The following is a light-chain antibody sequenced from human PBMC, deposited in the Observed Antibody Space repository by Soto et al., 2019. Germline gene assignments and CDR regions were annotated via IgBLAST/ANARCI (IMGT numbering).Light chain of an antibody. CDR3: ATRDDRRFVV. Sequence: QSVLTQPPSASETPGQRVTISCSGSSSSVGFDYVDWYQHVPGAAPKLLIYRNNLRPPGVPDRFSGSKSGTSASLAISGLRTEDEAVYYCATRDDRRFVVFGGGTKLTVL. CDR2: RNN. CDR1: SSSVGFDY. J-gene: IGLJ2*01. V-gene: IGLV1-47*01.